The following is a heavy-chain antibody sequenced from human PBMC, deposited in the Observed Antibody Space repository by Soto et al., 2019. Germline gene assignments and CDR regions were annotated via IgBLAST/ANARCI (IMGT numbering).Heavy chain of an antibody. Sequence: QVQLVDSGGGVVQPGRSLRLSCAASGFTFSSYGMHWVRQAPGKGLELVAVIWYDGSNKYYADSVKGRFTIYRDNSKNPLYLQMNSLRAEDTDVYYCERIGGYQLIYDAFDIWGQGTMVTVSS. CDR3: ERIGGYQLIYDAFDI. J-gene: IGHJ3*02. CDR1: GFTFSSYG. D-gene: IGHD2-2*02. CDR2: IWYDGSNK. V-gene: IGHV3-33*01.